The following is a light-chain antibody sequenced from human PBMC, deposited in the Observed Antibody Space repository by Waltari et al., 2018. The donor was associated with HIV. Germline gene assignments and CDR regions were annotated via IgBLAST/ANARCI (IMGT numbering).Light chain of an antibody. V-gene: IGLV1-40*01. CDR2: GNC. CDR3: QSYDSSLSGVV. CDR1: SANIGAGYY. Sequence: QSVLTQPPSVSGAPGQRVTIPCTGSSANIGAGYYVHWYQQLPGTAPKLLIYGNCNRHSGVPDRCSGSKSGTSASLAITGLQAEDEADYYCQSYDSSLSGVVFGGGTKLTVL. J-gene: IGLJ2*01.